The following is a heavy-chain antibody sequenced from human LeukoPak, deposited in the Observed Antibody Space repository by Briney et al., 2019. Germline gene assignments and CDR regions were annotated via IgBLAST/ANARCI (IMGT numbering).Heavy chain of an antibody. J-gene: IGHJ5*02. D-gene: IGHD2-15*01. CDR3: ARAPAPDVVVVAATFWFDP. V-gene: IGHV1-69*13. CDR2: IIPIFGTA. Sequence: ASVKVSCKASGGTFSSYAISWVRQAPGQGLEWMGGIIPIFGTANYAQKFQGRVTITADESTSTAYMELSSLRSEDTAVYYCARAPAPDVVVVAATFWFDPWGQGTLVTVSS. CDR1: GGTFSSYA.